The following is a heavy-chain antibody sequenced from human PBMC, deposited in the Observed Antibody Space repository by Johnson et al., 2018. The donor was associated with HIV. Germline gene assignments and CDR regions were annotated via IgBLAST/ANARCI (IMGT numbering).Heavy chain of an antibody. D-gene: IGHD6-19*01. V-gene: IGHV3-30-3*01. CDR3: AKDGPYSSGIDASDI. J-gene: IGHJ3*02. Sequence: QVQLLESGGGVVQPGRSLRLSCAASGFTFSSYAMHWVRQAPGKGLEWVAVISYGGSNKHYVDSVKGRLTISRDNSKNTLYLEMNSLRGEDTAVYYCAKDGPYSSGIDASDIWGQGTMVTVSS. CDR2: ISYGGSNK. CDR1: GFTFSSYA.